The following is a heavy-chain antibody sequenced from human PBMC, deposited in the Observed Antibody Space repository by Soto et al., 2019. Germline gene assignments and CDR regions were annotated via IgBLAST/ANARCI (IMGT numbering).Heavy chain of an antibody. CDR1: GGSISSYY. CDR2: IYTSGNT. CDR3: ARDLHEEDYYYYFGMDV. J-gene: IGHJ6*02. Sequence: QVQLQESGPGLVKPSETLSLTCTVSGGSISSYYWSWIRQPAGKGLEWIGRIYTSGNTNYNPSLKSRVTMSVDTAKNQFSLRLSAVTAADAAVYYCARDLHEEDYYYYFGMDVWGQGTTVTVSS. V-gene: IGHV4-4*07.